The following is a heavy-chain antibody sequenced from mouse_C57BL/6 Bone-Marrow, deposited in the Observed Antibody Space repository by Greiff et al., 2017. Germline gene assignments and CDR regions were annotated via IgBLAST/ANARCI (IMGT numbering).Heavy chain of an antibody. V-gene: IGHV1-82*01. D-gene: IGHD6-2*01. CDR1: GYAFSSSW. CDR2: IYPGDGDT. Sequence: QVQLQQSGPELVKPGASVKISCKASGYAFSSSWMNWVKQRPGQGLEWIGRIYPGDGDTNYNGKFKGKATLTADKSSSTAYMQLSSLTSEDSAVYFCAREGLDGDYWGQGTTLTVSS. CDR3: AREGLDGDY. J-gene: IGHJ2*01.